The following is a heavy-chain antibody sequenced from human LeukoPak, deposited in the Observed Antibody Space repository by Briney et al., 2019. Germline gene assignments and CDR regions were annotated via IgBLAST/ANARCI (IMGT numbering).Heavy chain of an antibody. CDR1: GFTFSSYS. Sequence: PGGSLRLSCAASGFTFSSYSMNWVRQAPGKGLEWVSYISSSSSTIYYADSVKGRFTISRDNSKNTLYLQMNSLRAEDTAVYYCVGGQQLLSDYWGQGTLVTVSS. D-gene: IGHD6-13*01. CDR2: ISSSSSTI. V-gene: IGHV3-48*01. J-gene: IGHJ4*02. CDR3: VGGQQLLSDY.